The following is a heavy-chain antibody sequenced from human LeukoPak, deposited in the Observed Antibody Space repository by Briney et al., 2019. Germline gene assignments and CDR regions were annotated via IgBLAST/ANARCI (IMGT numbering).Heavy chain of an antibody. D-gene: IGHD1-26*01. CDR1: GGSISNTSYY. CDR2: IYYTGST. Sequence: PSETLSLTCSVSGGSISNTSYYWGWIRQPPGKGLEWIGSIYYTGSTYYTPSLRSRITISVDKSKNQFSLRLNSVTAADTAVYFCARGAPPGDYWSQGTLVTVSS. V-gene: IGHV4-39*01. CDR3: ARGAPPGDY. J-gene: IGHJ4*02.